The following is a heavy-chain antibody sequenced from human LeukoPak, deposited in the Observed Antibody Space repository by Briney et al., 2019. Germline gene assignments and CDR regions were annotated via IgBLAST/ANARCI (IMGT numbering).Heavy chain of an antibody. J-gene: IGHJ6*03. CDR2: IRYDGSNK. D-gene: IGHD2-2*01. Sequence: GGSLRLSCAASGFTFSSYGMHWVGKPQGKGLEWVAFIRYDGSNKYYADSVKGRFTISRDNSKNTLYLQMNSLRAEDTAVYYCAKEGTSYYYMDVWGKGTTATVSS. CDR1: GFTFSSYG. V-gene: IGHV3-30*02. CDR3: AKEGTSYYYMDV.